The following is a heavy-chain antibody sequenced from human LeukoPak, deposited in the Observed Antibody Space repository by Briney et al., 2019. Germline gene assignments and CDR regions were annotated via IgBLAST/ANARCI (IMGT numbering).Heavy chain of an antibody. Sequence: VASVKVSCKASGDTFSSYYMHWVRQAPGQGLEWMGIINPSGGSTSYAQKFQGRVTMTRDMSTSTVYMELSSLRSEDTAVYYCARDLGGRSGSYHRNNWFDPWGQGTLVTVSS. D-gene: IGHD3-10*01. CDR2: INPSGGST. V-gene: IGHV1-46*01. J-gene: IGHJ5*02. CDR3: ARDLGGRSGSYHRNNWFDP. CDR1: GDTFSSYY.